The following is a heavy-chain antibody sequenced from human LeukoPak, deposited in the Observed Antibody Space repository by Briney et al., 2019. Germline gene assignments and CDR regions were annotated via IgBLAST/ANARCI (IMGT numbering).Heavy chain of an antibody. CDR1: GYTFTTHY. J-gene: IGHJ2*01. Sequence: ASVKVSCKAPGYTFTTHYIHWVRQAPGQGLEWMGIINPSDGGASYTQKFQGRLTMSRDTSTSTLYMELSSLRSEDTAMYYCARKAPHDTSGWYFDLWGRGTLVTVSS. V-gene: IGHV1-46*01. CDR3: ARKAPHDTSGWYFDL. CDR2: INPSDGGA. D-gene: IGHD3-22*01.